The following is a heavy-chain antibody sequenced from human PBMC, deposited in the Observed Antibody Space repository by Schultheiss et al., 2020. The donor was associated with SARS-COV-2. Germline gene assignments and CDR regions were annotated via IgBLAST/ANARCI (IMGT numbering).Heavy chain of an antibody. V-gene: IGHV3-15*01. CDR2: IKSKTDGGTT. CDR1: GFTFSNAW. J-gene: IGHJ4*02. D-gene: IGHD6-19*01. Sequence: GESLKISCAASGFTFSNAWMSWVRQAPGKGLEWVGRIKSKTDGGTTDYAAPVKGRFTISRDDSKNTLYLQMNSLKTEDTAVYYCTTVGPYSSGWYGNYWGQGTLVTVSS. CDR3: TTVGPYSSGWYGNY.